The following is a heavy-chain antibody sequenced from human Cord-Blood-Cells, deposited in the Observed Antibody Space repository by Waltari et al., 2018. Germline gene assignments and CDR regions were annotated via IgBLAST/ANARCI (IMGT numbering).Heavy chain of an antibody. D-gene: IGHD6-13*01. Sequence: QVQLVQSGAEVKKPGASVKVSCKASGYTFTDYYMHWVRQAPGQGLEWMGRINPNSGGTNYAQKFQGRVTMTRDTSISTAYMELSRLRSDDTAVYYCARSYGAAGTCFQHWGQGTLVTVSS. J-gene: IGHJ1*01. CDR2: INPNSGGT. CDR1: GYTFTDYY. V-gene: IGHV1-2*06. CDR3: ARSYGAAGTCFQH.